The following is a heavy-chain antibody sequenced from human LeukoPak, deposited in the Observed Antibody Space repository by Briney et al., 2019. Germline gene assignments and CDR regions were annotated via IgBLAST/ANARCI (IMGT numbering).Heavy chain of an antibody. CDR1: GGSISSYY. J-gene: IGHJ4*02. Sequence: SETLSLTCTVSGGSISSYYWSWIRQPPGKGLEWIGYIYYSGSTSYNPSLKSRVTISVDTSKNQFSLKLSSVTAADTAVYYCARDADSSGYLEYWGQGTLVTVSS. V-gene: IGHV4-59*01. CDR3: ARDADSSGYLEY. CDR2: IYYSGST. D-gene: IGHD3-22*01.